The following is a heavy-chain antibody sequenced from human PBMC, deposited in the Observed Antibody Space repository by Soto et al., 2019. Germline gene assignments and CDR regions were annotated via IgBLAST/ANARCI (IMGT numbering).Heavy chain of an antibody. V-gene: IGHV4-34*01. CDR3: ARGGRGYYYYGMDV. D-gene: IGHD2-15*01. CDR1: GGSFSGYY. Sequence: QVQLQQWGAGLLKPSETLSLTCAVYGGSFSGYYWSWIRQPPGKGLEWIGEINHSGSTNYNPSLKSRVTISVDTSKHQFSLKLSSVTAADTAVYYCARGGRGYYYYGMDVWGQGTTVTVSS. J-gene: IGHJ6*02. CDR2: INHSGST.